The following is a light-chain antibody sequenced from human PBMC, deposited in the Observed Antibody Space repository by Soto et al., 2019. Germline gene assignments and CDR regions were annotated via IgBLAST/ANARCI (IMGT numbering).Light chain of an antibody. J-gene: IGKJ4*01. CDR2: GAS. Sequence: EIVLTQSPGTLSLSPGERATLSCRASQSVNSRYLAWYQQKPGQAPRLIIYGASSRATVIPDRFSGSGSGTDFTLTISRLEPEDFAVYYCQQYGSSPLTFGGGTKVDNK. CDR3: QQYGSSPLT. CDR1: QSVNSRY. V-gene: IGKV3-20*01.